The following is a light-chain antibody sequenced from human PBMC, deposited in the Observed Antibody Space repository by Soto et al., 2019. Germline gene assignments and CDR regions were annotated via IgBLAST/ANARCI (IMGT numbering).Light chain of an antibody. J-gene: IGKJ4*01. CDR1: QSVSNN. CDR2: DTS. CDR3: QHYVTWPLT. V-gene: IGKV3-15*01. Sequence: EIVLTQSPGTLSLSPVERATLSCRASQSVSNNYLAWYQQKPGQTPRLLIYDTSIRATGVPARFSGSRSGAEFTLTISSLQSEDFAVYYCQHYVTWPLTFGGGTKVDIK.